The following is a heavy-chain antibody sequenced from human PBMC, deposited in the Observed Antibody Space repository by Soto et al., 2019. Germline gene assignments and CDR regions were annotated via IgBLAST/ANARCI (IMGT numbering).Heavy chain of an antibody. Sequence: PGGSLRLSCAASGFTFSSYSMNWVRQAPGKGLEWVSSISSSSSYIYYADSVKGRFTISRDNAKNSLYLQMNSLRAEDTAVYYCARDPVRIAAAGTWFDPWGQGTLVTVSS. V-gene: IGHV3-21*01. J-gene: IGHJ5*02. CDR3: ARDPVRIAAAGTWFDP. CDR2: ISSSSSYI. CDR1: GFTFSSYS. D-gene: IGHD6-13*01.